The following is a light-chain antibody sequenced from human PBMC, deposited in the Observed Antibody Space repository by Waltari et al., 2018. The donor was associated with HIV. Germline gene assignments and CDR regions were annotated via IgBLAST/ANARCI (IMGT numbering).Light chain of an antibody. CDR1: STASRFYQY. CDR2: DIN. CDR3: ASNRLDYTLI. Sequence: QSALTQPASVSGFLGQSINLSCPGISTASRFYQYVSWYQQYPGKIPRLIIFDINNRPSGVSDHFSGSRSGNSASLTFSGLQSGDEAHYYCASNRLDYTLIFGGGTKLTVL. J-gene: IGLJ2*01. V-gene: IGLV2-14*03.